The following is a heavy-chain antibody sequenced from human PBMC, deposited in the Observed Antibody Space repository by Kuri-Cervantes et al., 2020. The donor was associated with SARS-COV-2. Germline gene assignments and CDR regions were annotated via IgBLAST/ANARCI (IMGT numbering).Heavy chain of an antibody. J-gene: IGHJ4*02. CDR3: ARDANYGSRLPRKFDY. V-gene: IGHV3-21*01. Sequence: GESLKISCAASGFTFSSYSMNWVRQAPGKGLEWVSSISSSSSYIYYADSVKGRFTISRDNAKNSLYLQMNSLRDEDTAVYYCARDANYGSRLPRKFDYWGQGTLVTVSS. CDR1: GFTFSSYS. D-gene: IGHD5-12*01. CDR2: ISSSSSYI.